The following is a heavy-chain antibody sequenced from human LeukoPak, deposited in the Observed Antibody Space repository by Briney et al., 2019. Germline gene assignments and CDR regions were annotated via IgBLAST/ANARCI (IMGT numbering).Heavy chain of an antibody. D-gene: IGHD6-19*01. CDR3: ARKSVAVRDAFDI. J-gene: IGHJ3*02. CDR2: IYYTGST. V-gene: IGHV4-59*01. CDR1: SGSISRYY. Sequence: PSETLSLTCTVSSGSISRYYWSWIRQPPGKGLDWIGYIYYTGSTYYNPSLKSRVTISVDTSKNQFSLKLNSVTAADTAVYYCARKSVAVRDAFDIWGQGTMVTVSS.